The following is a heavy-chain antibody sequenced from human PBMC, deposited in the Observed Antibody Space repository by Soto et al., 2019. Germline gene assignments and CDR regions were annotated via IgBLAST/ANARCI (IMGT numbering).Heavy chain of an antibody. CDR2: ISAHNGNT. CDR1: GYTFTSYG. CDR3: ARGRYGEY. V-gene: IGHV1-18*01. Sequence: QVHLVQSGAEVKKPGASVKVSCKGSGYTFTSYGITWVRQAPGQGLEWMGWISAHNGNTDYAQKLQGRVTVTRDTSTSTAYLELRSLRSDYTAVYYCARGRYGEYWGQGALVTVSS. D-gene: IGHD3-10*01. J-gene: IGHJ4*02.